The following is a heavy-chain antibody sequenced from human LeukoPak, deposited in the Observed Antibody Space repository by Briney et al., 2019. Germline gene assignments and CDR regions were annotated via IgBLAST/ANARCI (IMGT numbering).Heavy chain of an antibody. V-gene: IGHV3-66*01. CDR2: IFSGGST. CDR3: ARETAYSFDP. Sequence: PGGSLRLSCAASGFTVSSNYLSWVRQAPGKGLEWVSVIFSGGSTYYADSVKGRFTISRDNSRNTLYLQMNSLRAEDTAVYYCARETAYSFDPWGQGTLVTVSS. CDR1: GFTVSSNY. D-gene: IGHD3-16*01. J-gene: IGHJ5*02.